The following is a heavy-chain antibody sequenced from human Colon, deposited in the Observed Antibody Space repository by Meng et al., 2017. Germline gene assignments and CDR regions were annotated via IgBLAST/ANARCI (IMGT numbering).Heavy chain of an antibody. V-gene: IGHV4-31*01. CDR3: ARVLPFSSGWSYFDY. CDR2: IYYSGST. J-gene: IGHJ4*02. CDR1: GCSISSGGYY. Sequence: VELQESGPGLVKPSQTLSLTCTVSGCSISSGGYYWSWNRQHPGKGLEWIGYIYYSGSTYYNPSLKSLVTISVDTSKNQFSLKLSSVTAADTAVYYCARVLPFSSGWSYFDYWGQRTLVTVSS. D-gene: IGHD6-19*01.